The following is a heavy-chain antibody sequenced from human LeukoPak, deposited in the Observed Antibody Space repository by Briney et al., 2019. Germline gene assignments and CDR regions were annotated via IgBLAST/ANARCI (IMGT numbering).Heavy chain of an antibody. Sequence: ASVKASCKASGYTFTSYDINWVRQATGQGLEWMGWMNPSSGNTGYAQKFQGRVSMTRDTSISTAYMELSSLRSEDTAVYYCARGPVEAVFGVSTEDWGQGTTVTVSS. J-gene: IGHJ6*02. D-gene: IGHD3-10*02. CDR2: MNPSSGNT. CDR1: GYTFTSYD. V-gene: IGHV1-8*01. CDR3: ARGPVEAVFGVSTED.